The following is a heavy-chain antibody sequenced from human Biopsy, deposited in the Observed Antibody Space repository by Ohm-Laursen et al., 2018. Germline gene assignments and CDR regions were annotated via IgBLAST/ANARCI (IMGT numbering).Heavy chain of an antibody. CDR1: GFRFDDYA. Sequence: SLRLSCTASGFRFDDYAMQWVRQAPGRGLEWVSGISWSSGTIGYADSVKGRFTVSRDNAKNSLFLQMNSLRVEDTALYYCVKSAYSSGFWEASDYWGQGTLVTVSS. J-gene: IGHJ4*02. CDR2: ISWSSGTI. V-gene: IGHV3-9*01. D-gene: IGHD6-19*01. CDR3: VKSAYSSGFWEASDY.